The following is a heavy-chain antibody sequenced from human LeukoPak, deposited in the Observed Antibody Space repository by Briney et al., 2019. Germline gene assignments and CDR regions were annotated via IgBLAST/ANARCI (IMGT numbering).Heavy chain of an antibody. Sequence: KPGGSLRLSCAASGFTFSDYYMSWIRQAPGKGLEWVSYISSSGDTIFYADSVKGRFTISRDNAKNSLSLQMNSLRAEDTAVYYCAKYPLGTIFGVGHDYWGQGTLVTVSS. CDR2: ISSSGDTI. J-gene: IGHJ4*02. CDR1: GFTFSDYY. CDR3: AKYPLGTIFGVGHDY. D-gene: IGHD3-3*01. V-gene: IGHV3-11*01.